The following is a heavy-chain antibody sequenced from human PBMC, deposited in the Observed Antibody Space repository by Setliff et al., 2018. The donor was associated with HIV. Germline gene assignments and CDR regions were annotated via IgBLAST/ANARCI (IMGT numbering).Heavy chain of an antibody. CDR1: GYTFTSYA. Sequence: GASVKVSCKSSGYTFTSYAMHWVRQAPGQRLEWMGWINAGERNTKYSQKFQDRVTITRDASANTAYMELSSLRPEDTATYYCSSLGDDSSVYSRVGAFDIWGQGTMVTVSS. V-gene: IGHV1-3*01. CDR2: INAGERNT. D-gene: IGHD3-22*01. CDR3: SSLGDDSSVYSRVGAFDI. J-gene: IGHJ3*02.